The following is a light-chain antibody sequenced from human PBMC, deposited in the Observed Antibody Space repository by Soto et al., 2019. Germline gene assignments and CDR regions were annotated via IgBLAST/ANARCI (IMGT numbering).Light chain of an antibody. CDR2: KVS. J-gene: IGKJ1*01. Sequence: DVVMTQSPLSLPVTLGQPASISCRSSRSLVYSDGNTYLNWFQQRPGQSPRRLIYKVSNRDSGVPDRFSGSGSGTDFTLKISRVEAEDVGVYYCMKGTHWPPTWTFGQGTKVEIK. CDR3: MKGTHWPPTWT. CDR1: RSLVYSDGNTY. V-gene: IGKV2-30*01.